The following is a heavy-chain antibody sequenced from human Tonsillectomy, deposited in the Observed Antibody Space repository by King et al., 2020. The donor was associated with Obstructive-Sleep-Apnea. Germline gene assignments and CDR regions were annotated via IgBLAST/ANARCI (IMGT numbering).Heavy chain of an antibody. CDR1: GFTFSSYW. J-gene: IGHJ3*02. Sequence: VQLVESGGALVQPGGSLRLSCAASGFTFSSYWMHWVRQAPGKGLVWVSRINSDGSSTSYADSVKGRFTISRDNAKNTLYLQMNSLRAEDTAVYYCAREYVNWGGYAFDIWGQGTMVTVSS. D-gene: IGHD7-27*01. CDR3: AREYVNWGGYAFDI. V-gene: IGHV3-74*01. CDR2: INSDGSST.